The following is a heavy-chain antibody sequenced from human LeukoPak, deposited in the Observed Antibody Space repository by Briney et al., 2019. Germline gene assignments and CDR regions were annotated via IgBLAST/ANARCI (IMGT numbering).Heavy chain of an antibody. Sequence: PGRSLRLSCAASGFTVSSNYMSWVRQAPGKGLEWVSVIYSGGSTYYADSVKGRFTISRDNSKNTLYLQMNSLRAENTAVCYCARVDYGDYGFDHWGQGTLVTVSS. J-gene: IGHJ4*02. CDR2: IYSGGST. D-gene: IGHD4-17*01. V-gene: IGHV3-66*01. CDR1: GFTVSSNY. CDR3: ARVDYGDYGFDH.